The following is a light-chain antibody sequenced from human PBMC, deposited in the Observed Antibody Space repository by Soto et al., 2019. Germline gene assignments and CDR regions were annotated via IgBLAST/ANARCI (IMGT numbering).Light chain of an antibody. V-gene: IGLV2-14*01. CDR3: SSYTSSNTLV. J-gene: IGLJ1*01. CDR1: SSDVGGYKY. Sequence: QSALTQPASVSGSAGQSITISCTGSSSDVGGYKYVSWYQQLPGKAPKVMIYEVSSRPSGVSNRFSGSKSGNTASLTISGLQAEDESDYFCSSYTSSNTLVFGTGTKLTVL. CDR2: EVS.